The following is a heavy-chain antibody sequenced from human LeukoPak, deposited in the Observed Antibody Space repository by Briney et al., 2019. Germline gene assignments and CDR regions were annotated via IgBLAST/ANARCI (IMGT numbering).Heavy chain of an antibody. Sequence: GGSLRLSCAASGFTISSYAMSWVRQAPGKGLEWVSAISGSGGSTYYADSVKGRFTISRDNSKNTLYLQMNSLRAEDTAVYYCAKAKYYDFWSGYYPDYWGQGTLVTVSS. CDR3: AKAKYYDFWSGYYPDY. D-gene: IGHD3-3*01. J-gene: IGHJ4*02. CDR2: ISGSGGST. CDR1: GFTISSYA. V-gene: IGHV3-23*01.